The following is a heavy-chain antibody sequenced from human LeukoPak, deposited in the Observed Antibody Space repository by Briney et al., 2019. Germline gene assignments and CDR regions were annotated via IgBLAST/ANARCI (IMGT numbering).Heavy chain of an antibody. CDR2: ISTDSTTI. CDR1: GFTFSSST. Sequence: GGSLRLSCAASGFTFSSSTMNWVRQAPGKGLEWISYISTDSTTIYYADSVKGRFTISRDNAKNSLFLHMNTLRDEDTAVYYCARDRWEPKWGQGTLVTVSS. V-gene: IGHV3-48*02. CDR3: ARDRWEPK. J-gene: IGHJ4*02. D-gene: IGHD1-26*01.